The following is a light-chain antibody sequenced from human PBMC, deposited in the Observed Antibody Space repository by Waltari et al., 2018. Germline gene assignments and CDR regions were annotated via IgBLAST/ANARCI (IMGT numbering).Light chain of an antibody. J-gene: IGLJ2*01. CDR2: AVS. V-gene: IGLV2-23*02. CDR1: SSDVGNYKR. Sequence: QSALTQPASVSGSPGQSITISCTGTSSDVGNYKRVSWYQQHPGKAPKLMIYAVSKRPSGVSARFSCCKVGDMASLTISALLPEDEAEYFCSSYAGSSKGVFGGGTKVTVL. CDR3: SSYAGSSKGV.